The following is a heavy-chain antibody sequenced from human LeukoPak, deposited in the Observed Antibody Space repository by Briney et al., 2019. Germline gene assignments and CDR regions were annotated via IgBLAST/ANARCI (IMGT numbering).Heavy chain of an antibody. J-gene: IGHJ4*02. V-gene: IGHV4-61*01. CDR2: IYYTGTT. D-gene: IGHD2-2*01. CDR1: GGSVSSGSYY. Sequence: ASETLSLTCTVSGGSVSSGSYYWTWIRQPPGKGLEWIGYIYYTGTTNYNPSLKSRLTISVDTSKNQFSLKLRSVTAADTAVYYCAREYRNPRRFDYWGRGTVVTVSS. CDR3: AREYRNPRRFDY.